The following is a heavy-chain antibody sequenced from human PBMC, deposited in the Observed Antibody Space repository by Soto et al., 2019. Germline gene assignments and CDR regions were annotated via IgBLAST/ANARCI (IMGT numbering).Heavy chain of an antibody. Sequence: ASVKVSCKAAGYTFSDYYMNWVRQAPGQGLEWMGWINPNTGGTNYARKFKGRVTMTRHTSISTVFMELSSLRSDDTAVYYCARDRTSGWFDSWGQGTLVTVSS. CDR1: GYTFSDYY. CDR3: ARDRTSGWFDS. J-gene: IGHJ5*01. V-gene: IGHV1-2*02. CDR2: INPNTGGT.